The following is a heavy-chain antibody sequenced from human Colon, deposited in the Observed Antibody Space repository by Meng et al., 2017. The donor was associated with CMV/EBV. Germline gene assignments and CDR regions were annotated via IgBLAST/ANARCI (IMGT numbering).Heavy chain of an antibody. D-gene: IGHD3-10*01. CDR1: GASVNSDNNY. Sequence: SETLSLTCTVSGASVNSDNNYWSWIRQPPGKGLEWIGYVYYSGSTNYNPFFKSRVTISVDTSKNQFSLRLTSVTAADTAVYYCSRGNTALWDNDYWGEGTLVTVSS. CDR2: VYYSGST. J-gene: IGHJ4*02. V-gene: IGHV4-61*01. CDR3: SRGNTALWDNDY.